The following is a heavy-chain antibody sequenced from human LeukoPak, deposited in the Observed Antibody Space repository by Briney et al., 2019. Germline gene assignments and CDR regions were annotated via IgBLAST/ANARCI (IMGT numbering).Heavy chain of an antibody. CDR3: ARDPVTMVRGVIVDYGMDV. Sequence: ASVKVSCKASGYTFTGYYMHWVRQAPGQGLEWMGWINPNSGGTNYAQKFQGRVTMTRDTSISTAYMELSRLRSDDTAVYYCARDPVTMVRGVIVDYGMDVWGQGTTVTVS. CDR2: INPNSGGT. D-gene: IGHD3-10*01. J-gene: IGHJ6*02. V-gene: IGHV1-2*02. CDR1: GYTFTGYY.